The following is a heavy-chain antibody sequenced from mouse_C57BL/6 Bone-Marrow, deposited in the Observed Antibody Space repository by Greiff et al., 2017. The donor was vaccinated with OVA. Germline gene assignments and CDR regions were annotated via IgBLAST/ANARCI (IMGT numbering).Heavy chain of an antibody. CDR1: GFNIKDDY. CDR3: ARPYYGY. V-gene: IGHV14-4*01. D-gene: IGHD1-1*01. CDR2: IDPENGDT. J-gene: IGHJ4*01. Sequence: VQLQQSGAELVRPGASVKLSCTASGFNIKDDYMHWVKQRPEQGLEWIGWIDPENGDTEYASKFQGKATITADTSSNTAYLQLSSLTSEDTAVYYCARPYYGYWGQGTSVTVSS.